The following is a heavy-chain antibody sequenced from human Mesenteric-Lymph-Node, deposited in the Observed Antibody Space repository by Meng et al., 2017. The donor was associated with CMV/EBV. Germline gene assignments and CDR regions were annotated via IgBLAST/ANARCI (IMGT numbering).Heavy chain of an antibody. CDR2: TYYRSKWYN. Sequence: SGDSVCSDSATWNWIRQSASRGLEWLGRTYYRSKWYNDYALPVKSRVIINPDTSKNQFSLQLSSATPEDTAVYYCARAANWGAIDYWGQGTLVTVSS. D-gene: IGHD7-27*01. CDR1: GDSVCSDSAT. V-gene: IGHV6-1*01. J-gene: IGHJ4*02. CDR3: ARAANWGAIDY.